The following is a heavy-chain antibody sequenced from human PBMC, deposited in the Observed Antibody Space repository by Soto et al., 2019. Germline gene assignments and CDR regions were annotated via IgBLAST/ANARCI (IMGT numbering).Heavy chain of an antibody. V-gene: IGHV1-2*02. CDR2: INPKSGDT. J-gene: IGHJ4*02. CDR1: GYTFTHYF. Sequence: QVHLMQSGPEVRRPGASVTVSCKASGYTFTHYFIHWVRRAPGQGLEWMGYINPKSGDTHYSQTFRGRVSMPRDTSTDTANMGLSSLKSDDTAVYFCARVPGHKNSRGDFWGQGTPITVSS. CDR3: ARVPGHKNSRGDF. D-gene: IGHD3-10*01.